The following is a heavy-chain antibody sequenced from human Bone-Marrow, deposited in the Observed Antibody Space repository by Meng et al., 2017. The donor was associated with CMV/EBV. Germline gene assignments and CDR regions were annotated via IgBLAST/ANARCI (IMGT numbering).Heavy chain of an antibody. D-gene: IGHD7-27*01. Sequence: SETLSLTCAVYGGSFSGYYWSWIRQPPGKGLEWIGEINHSGSTNYNPSLKSRVTISVDTSKNQFSLKLSSVTAADTAVYYCARSPPLTGDWYFDLWGRGTLVTVSS. CDR1: GGSFSGYY. CDR3: ARSPPLTGDWYFDL. CDR2: INHSGST. J-gene: IGHJ2*01. V-gene: IGHV4-34*01.